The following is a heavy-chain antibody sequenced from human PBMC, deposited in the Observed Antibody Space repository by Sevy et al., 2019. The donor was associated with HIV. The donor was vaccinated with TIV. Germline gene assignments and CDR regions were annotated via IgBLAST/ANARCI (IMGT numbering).Heavy chain of an antibody. Sequence: GGSLRFSCAASGFTFSSYCMSWVRQAPGKGLEWVANIKQDGSEKYYVDSVKGRFTISRDNAKNSLYLQMNSLRAEDTAVYYCARGLYSSSWYTLDYWGQGTLVTVSS. D-gene: IGHD6-13*01. CDR1: GFTFSSYC. J-gene: IGHJ4*02. V-gene: IGHV3-7*01. CDR3: ARGLYSSSWYTLDY. CDR2: IKQDGSEK.